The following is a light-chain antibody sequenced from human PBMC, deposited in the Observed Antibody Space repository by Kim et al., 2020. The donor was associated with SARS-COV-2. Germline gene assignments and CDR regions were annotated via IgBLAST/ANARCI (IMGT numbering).Light chain of an antibody. V-gene: IGKV1-5*03. Sequence: ASVGDRATFTCRASQSISSWLAWYQQKPGKAPKLLIYNASSLASGIPARFSGSGSGTEFTLTISSLQPDDFAAYYCQQYNNYPLTFGGGTKVDIK. CDR1: QSISSW. CDR3: QQYNNYPLT. J-gene: IGKJ4*01. CDR2: NAS.